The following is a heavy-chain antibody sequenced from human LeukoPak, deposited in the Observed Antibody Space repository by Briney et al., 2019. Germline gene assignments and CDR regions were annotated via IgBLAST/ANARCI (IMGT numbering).Heavy chain of an antibody. Sequence: GGSLRLSCAASGFTVSSNYIKWVRQAPGRGLEWVSVVFSGGATHYADSVTGRFTVSRDTSKNTVYLQMTGLGADDTAAYYCARFDPFGGTWFEDWGQGTLVTVSS. CDR1: GFTVSSNY. D-gene: IGHD3-9*01. J-gene: IGHJ5*02. CDR3: ARFDPFGGTWFED. CDR2: VFSGGAT. V-gene: IGHV3-66*01.